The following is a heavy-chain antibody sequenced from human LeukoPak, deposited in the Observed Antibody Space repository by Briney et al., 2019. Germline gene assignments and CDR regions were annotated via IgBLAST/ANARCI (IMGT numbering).Heavy chain of an antibody. J-gene: IGHJ4*02. CDR3: ARVICSGGSCYSAY. Sequence: ASVKVSCKASGYTFTSYGISWVRQAPGQGLEWMGWISAYNGNTNYAQKLQGRVTMTTDTSTSTAYMELRSLRSDDTAVYYCARVICSGGSCYSAYWGQGTLVTVSS. V-gene: IGHV1-18*01. D-gene: IGHD2-15*01. CDR2: ISAYNGNT. CDR1: GYTFTSYG.